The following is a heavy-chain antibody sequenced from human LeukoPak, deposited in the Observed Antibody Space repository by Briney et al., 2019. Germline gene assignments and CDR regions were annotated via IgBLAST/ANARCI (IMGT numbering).Heavy chain of an antibody. CDR2: INSDGSST. D-gene: IGHD4-11*01. V-gene: IGHV3-74*01. CDR1: GYW. CDR3: ASLGDYSNAHWFDP. Sequence: QPEGSLRLSCAASGYWMHWVRQAPGKGLVWVSRINSDGSSTNYADSVKGRFTISRDNAKNTLYLQMNSLRAEDTAVYYCASLGDYSNAHWFDPWGQGTLVTVSS. J-gene: IGHJ5*02.